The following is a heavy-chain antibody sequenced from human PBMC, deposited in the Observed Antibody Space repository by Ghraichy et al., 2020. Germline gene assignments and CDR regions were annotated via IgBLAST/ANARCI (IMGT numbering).Heavy chain of an antibody. D-gene: IGHD2/OR15-2a*01. CDR1: GFSFISYN. J-gene: IGHJ6*03. CDR2: ISYSSSSI. Sequence: GGSLRLSCAASGFSFISYNMNWVRQAPGKGLEWLGYISYSSSSIHYADSVKGRFTISRDNAKNSLYLQMNSLRVEDTAVYYCARVQGTEYYIDVWGNGTTVTVSS. V-gene: IGHV3-21*05. CDR3: ARVQGTEYYIDV.